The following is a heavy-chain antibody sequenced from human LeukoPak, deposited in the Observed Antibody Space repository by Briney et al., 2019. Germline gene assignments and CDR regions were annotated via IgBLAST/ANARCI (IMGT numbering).Heavy chain of an antibody. V-gene: IGHV4-59*11. CDR1: GGSISSHY. D-gene: IGHD2-2*01. CDR3: ARGCSSTSCYSEVPDWFDP. J-gene: IGHJ5*02. CDR2: VYYSGST. Sequence: KPSETLSLTCTVSGGSISSHYWSWIRQPPGKGLEWIGYVYYSGSTNYNPPLKSRVTISVDTSKNQFSLKLSSVTAADTAVYYCARGCSSTSCYSEVPDWFDPWGQGTLVTVSS.